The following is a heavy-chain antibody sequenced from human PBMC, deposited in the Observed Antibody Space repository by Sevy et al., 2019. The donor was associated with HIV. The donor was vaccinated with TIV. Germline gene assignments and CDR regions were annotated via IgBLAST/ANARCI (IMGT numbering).Heavy chain of an antibody. J-gene: IGHJ4*02. Sequence: GGSLRLSCAASGFTFSRYTMTWVRQAPGKGLEWVSTFCFGDGSMNYADSAKGRFTISTDNSKDTLYLQMNNLRAEDTAMYYCVREGCTKPHDFWGQGTLVTVSS. D-gene: IGHD2-8*01. V-gene: IGHV3-23*01. CDR3: VREGCTKPHDF. CDR2: FCFGDGSM. CDR1: GFTFSRYT.